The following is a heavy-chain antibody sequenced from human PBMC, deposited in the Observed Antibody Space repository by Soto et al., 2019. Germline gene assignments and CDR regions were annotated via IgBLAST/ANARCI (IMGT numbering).Heavy chain of an antibody. CDR2: INPILRMS. CDR1: GDTFSFYS. CDR3: ASSYGSGYRAFDY. V-gene: IGHV1-69*02. Sequence: QVQSVQSGAEVKKPGSSVKVSCKASGDTFSFYSINWVRQAPGLGLEWMGRINPILRMSNYAQRFQGSVTMSADKSTCTAYMELSSLRSEDTAMYYCASSYGSGYRAFDYWGQGALVTCSS. J-gene: IGHJ4*02. D-gene: IGHD3-10*01.